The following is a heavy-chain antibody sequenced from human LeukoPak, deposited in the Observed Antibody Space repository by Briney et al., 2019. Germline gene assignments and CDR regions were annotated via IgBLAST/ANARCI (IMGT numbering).Heavy chain of an antibody. Sequence: GGSLRLSCAASGFTFSSYSMNWVRQAPGKGLEWVSSISSSSSYIYYADSVKGRFTISRDNAKNSLYLQMNSLRAEDTAVYYCARDGAHRYYTNGVCTKGYYYYGMDVWGQGTTVTVSS. CDR3: ARDGAHRYYTNGVCTKGYYYYGMDV. J-gene: IGHJ6*02. CDR1: GFTFSSYS. D-gene: IGHD2-8*01. CDR2: ISSSSSYI. V-gene: IGHV3-21*01.